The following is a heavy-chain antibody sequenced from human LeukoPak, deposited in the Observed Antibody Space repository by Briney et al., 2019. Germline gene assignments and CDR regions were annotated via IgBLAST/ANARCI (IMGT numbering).Heavy chain of an antibody. CDR2: IYYTGTT. Sequence: SETLSLTCTVSGGSISTYFWTWIRQFPGKGLEWIGYIYYTGTTSYNPSLKSRVTISVDTSKNQFSLSLSSVTAADTAVYYCARVPAAGTGPDYWGQGTLVTVSS. J-gene: IGHJ4*02. CDR3: ARVPAAGTGPDY. CDR1: GGSISTYF. D-gene: IGHD6-13*01. V-gene: IGHV4-59*01.